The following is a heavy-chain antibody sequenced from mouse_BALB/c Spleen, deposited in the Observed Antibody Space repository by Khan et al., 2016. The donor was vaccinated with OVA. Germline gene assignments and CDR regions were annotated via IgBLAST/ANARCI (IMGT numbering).Heavy chain of an antibody. CDR3: AMNIYCGTGDYAMDY. Sequence: QVQLQQSGPELVRPGVSVMISCKGSGYTFTDYAVHWVKQSHAKSLEWIGVISTYSGITDYNQKFKGKATVTVDKSSSTAYMELARLTSEDSAIYYCAMNIYCGTGDYAMDYWGQGTSVTVSS. D-gene: IGHD2-1*01. V-gene: IGHV1S137*01. CDR1: GYTFTDYA. J-gene: IGHJ4*01. CDR2: ISTYSGIT.